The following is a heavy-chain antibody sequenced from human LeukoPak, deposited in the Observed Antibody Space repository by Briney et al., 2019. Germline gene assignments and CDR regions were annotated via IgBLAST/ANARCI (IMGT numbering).Heavy chain of an antibody. Sequence: PGGPLRLSCAASGFTFSSYAMSWVRQAPGKGLEWVSAISGSGGSTYYADSVKGRFTISRDNSKNTLYLQMNSLRAEDTAVYYCAKEERGDDYGDYIDYWGQGTLVTVSS. CDR3: AKEERGDDYGDYIDY. D-gene: IGHD4-17*01. CDR2: ISGSGGST. V-gene: IGHV3-23*01. CDR1: GFTFSSYA. J-gene: IGHJ4*02.